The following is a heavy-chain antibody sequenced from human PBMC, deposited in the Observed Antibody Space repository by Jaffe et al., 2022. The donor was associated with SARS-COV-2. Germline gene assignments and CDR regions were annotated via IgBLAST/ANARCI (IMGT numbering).Heavy chain of an antibody. CDR3: ASGGWLDY. CDR1: GFTFNRFW. J-gene: IGHJ4*02. CDR2: INEGGREK. V-gene: IGHV3-7*01. D-gene: IGHD2-15*01. Sequence: EVQLVESGGGLVQPGGSLRLSCAASGFTFNRFWMSWVRQAPGKGLEWVANINEGGREKHYVDSVKGRFTISRDNAKNSLYLQMNSLRGEDTAVYYCASGGWLDYWGLGTLVTVSS.